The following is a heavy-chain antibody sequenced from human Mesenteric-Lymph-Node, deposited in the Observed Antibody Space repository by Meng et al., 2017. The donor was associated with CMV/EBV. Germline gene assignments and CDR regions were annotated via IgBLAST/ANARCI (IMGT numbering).Heavy chain of an antibody. Sequence: GGSLRLSCAASGFTFSSYAMSWVRQAPGKGLEWVTFIRYDGSNKYYADSVKGRFTISRDNSKNTLSLQMNSLRAEDTAVYYCAKDRSAYYSYGVDVWGQGTTVTVSS. CDR1: GFTFSSYA. V-gene: IGHV3-30*02. CDR2: IRYDGSNK. D-gene: IGHD2-15*01. CDR3: AKDRSAYYSYGVDV. J-gene: IGHJ6*02.